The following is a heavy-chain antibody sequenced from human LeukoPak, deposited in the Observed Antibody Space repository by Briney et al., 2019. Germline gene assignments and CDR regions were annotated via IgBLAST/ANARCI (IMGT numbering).Heavy chain of an antibody. J-gene: IGHJ6*02. CDR1: GFTFSNYA. D-gene: IGHD3-10*01. Sequence: GGSLRLSCAASGFTFSNYAMNWVRQAPGKGLEWVSLISGSTGSTYYADSVKGRFSISRDNSKNTVYLQMNNLRVEDTAVYYCAREITMVRGVIHRYGMDVWGQGTTVTVSS. CDR2: ISGSTGST. V-gene: IGHV3-23*01. CDR3: AREITMVRGVIHRYGMDV.